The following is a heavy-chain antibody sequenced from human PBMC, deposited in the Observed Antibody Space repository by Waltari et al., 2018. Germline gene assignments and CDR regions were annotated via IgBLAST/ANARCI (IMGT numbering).Heavy chain of an antibody. CDR3: ARDGHGGLDY. Sequence: EVQLMESGGGLVQPGGSLRLSCAASGFTFSNHWMSWVRQGPGKGLEWVTNIKEDGSAKYYMDSVKGRFTISRDNAKDSLHLQMNSLRAEDTTVYYCARDGHGGLDYWGQGTLVTVSS. CDR1: GFTFSNHW. V-gene: IGHV3-7*01. J-gene: IGHJ4*02. CDR2: IKEDGSAK.